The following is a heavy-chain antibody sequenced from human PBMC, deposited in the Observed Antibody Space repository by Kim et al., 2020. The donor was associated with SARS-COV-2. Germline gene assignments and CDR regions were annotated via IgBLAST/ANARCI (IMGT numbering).Heavy chain of an antibody. Sequence: GGSLRLSCAASGFTVSSNYMSWVRQAPGKGLEWVSVIYSGGSTYYADSVKGRFTISRDNSKNTLYLQMNSLRAEDTAVYYCARDLLVSDNDIWGQGTMVTVSS. D-gene: IGHD6-13*01. V-gene: IGHV3-66*02. CDR2: IYSGGST. CDR3: ARDLLVSDNDI. J-gene: IGHJ3*02. CDR1: GFTVSSNY.